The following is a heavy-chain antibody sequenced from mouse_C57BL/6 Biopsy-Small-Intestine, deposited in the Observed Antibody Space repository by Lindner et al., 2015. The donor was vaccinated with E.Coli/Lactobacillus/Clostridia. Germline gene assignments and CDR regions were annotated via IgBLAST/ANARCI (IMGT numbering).Heavy chain of an antibody. CDR3: ARPLLLRPAWYFDV. J-gene: IGHJ1*03. V-gene: IGHV1-81*01. D-gene: IGHD1-1*01. Sequence: VQLKESGAELARPGASVKLSCKASGYTFTSYGISWVKQRTGQGLEWIGEIYPRSGNTYYNEKFKGKATLTADKSSSTAYMELRSLTSEDSAVYFCARPLLLRPAWYFDVWGTGTTVTVSS. CDR2: IYPRSGNT. CDR1: GYTFTSYG.